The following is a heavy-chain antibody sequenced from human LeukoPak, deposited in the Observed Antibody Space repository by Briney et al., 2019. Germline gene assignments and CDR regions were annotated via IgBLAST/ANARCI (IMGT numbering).Heavy chain of an antibody. V-gene: IGHV1-24*01. CDR1: GYTLTELS. CDR3: ATCGRKWSSYVWFDP. CDR2: FDPEDGET. Sequence: ASVKVSCKVSGYTLTELSMHWVRQAPGKGLEWMGGFDPEDGETIYAQKFQGRVTMTEDTSTDTAYMELSSLRSEDTAVYYCATCGRKWSSYVWFDPWGQGTLVTVSS. D-gene: IGHD3-10*01. J-gene: IGHJ5*02.